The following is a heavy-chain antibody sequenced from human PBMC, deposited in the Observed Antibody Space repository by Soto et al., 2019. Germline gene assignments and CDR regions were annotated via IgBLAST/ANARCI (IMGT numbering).Heavy chain of an antibody. J-gene: IGHJ5*02. V-gene: IGHV1-18*01. Sequence: QVQLVQSGAEVKKPGASVKVSCKASGYTFTSYGISWVRQAPGQGLEWMGWISAYNGNTNYAQKLQGRVTMTTDTSTSTAYMELRSLRSDDTAVYYCARDLSPYCSSTSCYQEYNWFDPWGQVTLVTVSS. D-gene: IGHD2-2*01. CDR2: ISAYNGNT. CDR1: GYTFTSYG. CDR3: ARDLSPYCSSTSCYQEYNWFDP.